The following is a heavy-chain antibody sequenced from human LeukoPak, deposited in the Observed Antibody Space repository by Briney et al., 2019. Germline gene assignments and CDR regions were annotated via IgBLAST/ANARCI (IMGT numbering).Heavy chain of an antibody. Sequence: ASVKVSCKASGYTFTGYYMHWVRQAPGQGLEWMGWINLNSGDRNYAQKFQGRVTMTRDTSTSTVYMELSSLRSEDTAVYYCARDPYSSGWYYFDYWGQGTLVTVSS. CDR3: ARDPYSSGWYYFDY. CDR2: INLNSGDR. J-gene: IGHJ4*02. D-gene: IGHD6-19*01. CDR1: GYTFTGYY. V-gene: IGHV1-2*02.